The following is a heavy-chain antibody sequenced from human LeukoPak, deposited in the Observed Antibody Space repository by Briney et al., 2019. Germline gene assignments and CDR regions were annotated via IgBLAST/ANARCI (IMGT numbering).Heavy chain of an antibody. CDR2: ISTYNGNT. CDR3: ARCSSRYLSTSYSDY. CDR1: GYTFTSYG. V-gene: IGHV1-18*01. D-gene: IGHD3-22*01. J-gene: IGHJ4*02. Sequence: ASVKVSCKASGYTFTSYGISWVRRAPGQGLEWMGWISTYNGNTKHAQNLQGRVTMTTDTSTNTAYMELRSLRSDDTAVYFCARCSSRYLSTSYSDYWGQGTLVTVSS.